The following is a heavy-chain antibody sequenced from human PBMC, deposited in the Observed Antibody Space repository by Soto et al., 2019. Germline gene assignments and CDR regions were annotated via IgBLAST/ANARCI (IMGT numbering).Heavy chain of an antibody. CDR1: GFTFSSYA. J-gene: IGHJ6*03. CDR2: ISGSGGST. Sequence: EVQLLESGGGLVQPGGSLRLSCAASGFTFSSYAMSWVRQAPGKGLEWVSAISGSGGSTYYADSVKGRFTISRDNSKNTLYLQMNSLRAEDTAVYYWANGGGWLVNYYYYYMDVWGKGTTVTVSS. CDR3: ANGGGWLVNYYYYYMDV. V-gene: IGHV3-23*01. D-gene: IGHD6-6*01.